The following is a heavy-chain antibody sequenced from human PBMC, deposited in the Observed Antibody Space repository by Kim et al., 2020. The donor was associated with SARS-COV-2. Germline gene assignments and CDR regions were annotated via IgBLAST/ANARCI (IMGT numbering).Heavy chain of an antibody. Sequence: DGGATVHAAPVKGRFIISRDDSKNTLYLEMNSLETEDTAIYYCTATRAYWGQGTLVTVSS. CDR2: DGGAT. D-gene: IGHD1-26*01. J-gene: IGHJ4*02. CDR3: TATRAY. V-gene: IGHV3-15*01.